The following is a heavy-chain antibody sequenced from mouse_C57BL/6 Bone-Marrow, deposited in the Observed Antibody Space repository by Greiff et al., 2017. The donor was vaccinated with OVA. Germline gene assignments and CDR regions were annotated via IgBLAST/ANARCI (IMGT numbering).Heavy chain of an antibody. CDR1: GYTFTSYG. CDR2: IYPRSGNT. J-gene: IGHJ3*01. V-gene: IGHV1-81*01. Sequence: VQLQQSGAELARPGASMKLSCKASGYTFTSYGISWVKQRTGQGLEWIGEIYPRSGNTYYNEKFKGKATLTADKSSSTAYMELRSLTSEDSAVYFCAIPIYYYGSSYGFAYCGQGTLVTVSA. D-gene: IGHD1-1*01. CDR3: AIPIYYYGSSYGFAY.